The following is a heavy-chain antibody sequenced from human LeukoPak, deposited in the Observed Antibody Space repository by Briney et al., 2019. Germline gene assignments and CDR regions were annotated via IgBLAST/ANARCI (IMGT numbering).Heavy chain of an antibody. Sequence: GGSLRLSCVASGFIFNKYWMSWVRQAPGKGLEWVANIKEDGSEKYYVDSVRGRFTISRDNTKNSLYLQMNSLRAEDTAVYYCARGESGELDFDFWGQGTLVTVSS. J-gene: IGHJ4*02. D-gene: IGHD1-7*01. CDR1: GFIFNKYW. CDR3: ARGESGELDFDF. CDR2: IKEDGSEK. V-gene: IGHV3-7*01.